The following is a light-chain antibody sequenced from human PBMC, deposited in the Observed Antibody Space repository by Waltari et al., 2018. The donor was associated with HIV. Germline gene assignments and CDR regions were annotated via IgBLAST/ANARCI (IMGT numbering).Light chain of an antibody. CDR1: SSHIGAGYD. V-gene: IGLV1-40*01. Sequence: QSVLTQPPSVSGAPGQRVTIPCTGSSSHIGAGYDVHWYQQLPRTAPKLPIYGNNNRPSGVPDRFSGSKSDTSASLAITGLQAEDEADYYCQSFDRSLSAWVFGGGTKLTVL. J-gene: IGLJ2*01. CDR2: GNN. CDR3: QSFDRSLSAWV.